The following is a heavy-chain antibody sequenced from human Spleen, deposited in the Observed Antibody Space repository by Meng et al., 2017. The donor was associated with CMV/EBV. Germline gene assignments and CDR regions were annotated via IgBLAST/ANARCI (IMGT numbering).Heavy chain of an antibody. CDR3: AREARDTAMDQARLYYYYGMDV. J-gene: IGHJ6*02. V-gene: IGHV3-7*01. D-gene: IGHD5-18*01. Sequence: GGSLRLSCAASGFTFRTYWMSWVRQAPGKGLEWVAKIMQDGSEKYYVDSVKGRFTISRDNAKNSLYLQMNSLRAEDTAVYYCAREARDTAMDQARLYYYYGMDVWGQGTTVTVSS. CDR2: IMQDGSEK. CDR1: GFTFRTYW.